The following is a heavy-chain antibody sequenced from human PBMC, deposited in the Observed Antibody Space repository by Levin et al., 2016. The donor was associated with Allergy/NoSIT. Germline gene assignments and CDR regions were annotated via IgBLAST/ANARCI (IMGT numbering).Heavy chain of an antibody. CDR2: IYYSGST. Sequence: RQAPGKGLEWIGYIYYSGSTYYNPSLKSRVTISVDTSKNQFSLKLSSVTAADTAVYYCASLINRYNWNYDQDAFDYWGQGTLVTVSS. CDR3: ASLINRYNWNYDQDAFDY. J-gene: IGHJ4*02. V-gene: IGHV4-30-4*01. D-gene: IGHD1-7*01.